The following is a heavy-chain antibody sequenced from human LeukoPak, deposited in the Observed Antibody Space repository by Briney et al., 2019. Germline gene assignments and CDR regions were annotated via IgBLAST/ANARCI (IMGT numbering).Heavy chain of an antibody. CDR1: GGSINNYY. Sequence: SETLSLTCTVSGGSINNYYWSWIRQPPGKGLEWIAYIYEAGHTGYNPSLKTRVTISLDTSKNQFSLKLNSVTAADTAVYYCARHFLRGGFDSWGQGTLVAVSS. D-gene: IGHD5-12*01. V-gene: IGHV4-59*08. CDR2: IYEAGHT. CDR3: ARHFLRGGFDS. J-gene: IGHJ4*02.